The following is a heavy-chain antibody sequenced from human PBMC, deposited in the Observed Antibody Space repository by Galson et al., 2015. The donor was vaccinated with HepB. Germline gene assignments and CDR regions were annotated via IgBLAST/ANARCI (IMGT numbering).Heavy chain of an antibody. CDR2: ISGNGDST. V-gene: IGHV3-23*01. Sequence: SLRLSCAASGFAFDTHAMSWVRQAPGRGLEWISGISGNGDSTFYADSVKGRFTVSRDNYNNMLYLQMNSLSAEDAGLYFCAKGYGLFDSWGQGILVTVSS. D-gene: IGHD5-18*01. CDR3: AKGYGLFDS. J-gene: IGHJ5*01. CDR1: GFAFDTHA.